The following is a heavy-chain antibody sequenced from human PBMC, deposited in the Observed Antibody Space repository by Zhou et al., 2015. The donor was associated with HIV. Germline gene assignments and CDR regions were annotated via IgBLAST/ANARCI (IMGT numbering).Heavy chain of an antibody. J-gene: IGHJ6*02. CDR2: IIPILGIA. D-gene: IGHD2-2*01. CDR1: GGTFSSYT. CDR3: AREGGPLPAAIKDYGRYGMDV. Sequence: QVQLVQSGAEVKKPGSSVKVSCKASGGTFSSYTISWVRQAPGQGLEWMGRIIPILGIANYAQKFQGRVTITADKSTSTAYMELSSLRSEDTAVYYCAREGGPLPAAIKDYGRYGMDVWGQGTTVTVSS. V-gene: IGHV1-69*08.